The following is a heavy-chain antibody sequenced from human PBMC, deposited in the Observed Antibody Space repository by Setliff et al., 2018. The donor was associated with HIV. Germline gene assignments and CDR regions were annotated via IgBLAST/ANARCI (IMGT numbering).Heavy chain of an antibody. D-gene: IGHD3-22*01. CDR2: IYYSGTT. Sequence: PSETLSLTCTVSGGSISRDSFYWGWFRQPPGEGLEWIGSIYYSGTTYYAPSLETRLTISVDTSTNQFSLKLTSVTAADTAMYFCAGDSGYPSNWFDPWGQGIRVTVSS. J-gene: IGHJ5*02. V-gene: IGHV4-39*02. CDR1: GGSISRDSFY. CDR3: AGDSGYPSNWFDP.